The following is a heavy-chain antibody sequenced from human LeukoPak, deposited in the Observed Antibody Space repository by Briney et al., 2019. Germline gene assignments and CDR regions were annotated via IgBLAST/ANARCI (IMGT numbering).Heavy chain of an antibody. CDR3: AKAAMVRGAENPNYYYYYMDV. CDR2: IRYDGSNK. Sequence: GGSLRLSCAASGFTFSSYGMHWVRQAPGKGLEWVAFIRYDGSNKYYADSVKGRFTISRDNSKNTLYLQMNSLRAEDTAVYYCAKAAMVRGAENPNYYYYYMDVWGKGTTVTVSS. V-gene: IGHV3-30*02. J-gene: IGHJ6*03. D-gene: IGHD3-10*01. CDR1: GFTFSSYG.